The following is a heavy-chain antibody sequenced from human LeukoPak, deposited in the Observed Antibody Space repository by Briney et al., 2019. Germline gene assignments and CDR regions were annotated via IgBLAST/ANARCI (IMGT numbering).Heavy chain of an antibody. J-gene: IGHJ4*02. CDR1: GFTFSSFS. CDR2: ISSTSRTI. D-gene: IGHD4-11*01. V-gene: IGHV3-48*02. Sequence: GGSLRLSCAASGFTFSSFSMNWVRQAPGKGLEWVSYISSTSRTISYADSVKGRFTVSRDNAEDSLYLQMNSLRDEDTAVYYCARDLISGDYTFDYWGQGALVTVSS. CDR3: ARDLISGDYTFDY.